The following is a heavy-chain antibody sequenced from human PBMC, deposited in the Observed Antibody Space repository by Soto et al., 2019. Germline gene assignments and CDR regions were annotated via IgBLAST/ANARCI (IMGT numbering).Heavy chain of an antibody. V-gene: IGHV1-69*13. CDR1: GGTLSSYA. Sequence: SVKVSCKASGGTLSSYAISWVRQAPGQGLEWMGGIIPIFGTANYAQKFQGRVTITADESTSTAYMELSSLRSEDTAVYYCASSILKHIVVVTAIYYFDYWGQGTLVTVSS. CDR3: ASSILKHIVVVTAIYYFDY. D-gene: IGHD2-21*02. CDR2: IIPIFGTA. J-gene: IGHJ4*02.